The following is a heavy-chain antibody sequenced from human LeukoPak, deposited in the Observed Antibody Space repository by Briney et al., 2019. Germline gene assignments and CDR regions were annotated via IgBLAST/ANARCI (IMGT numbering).Heavy chain of an antibody. V-gene: IGHV3-7*01. CDR3: ARDFSEVVPAASLDY. CDR2: IKQDGSEK. D-gene: IGHD2-2*01. J-gene: IGHJ4*02. CDR1: GFTFSSYW. Sequence: PGGSLRLSCAASGFTFSSYWMSWVRQAPGKGLEWVANIKQDGSEKYYVDSVKGRFTISRDNAKNSLYLQMNSLRAEGTAVYYCARDFSEVVPAASLDYWGQGTLVTVSS.